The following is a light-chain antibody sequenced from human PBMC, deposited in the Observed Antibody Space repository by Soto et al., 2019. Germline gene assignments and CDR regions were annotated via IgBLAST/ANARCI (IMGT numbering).Light chain of an antibody. V-gene: IGKV3-20*01. CDR3: QQYGSSPSIT. CDR2: GAS. CDR1: QSVNSR. Sequence: EIVLTQSPGTLALSPGERATLSCRASQSVNSRLAWYQHKPGQAPRLLIYGASSRATGIPDRFSGSGSGADFTLTISRLEPEDFAVYYCQQYGSSPSITFGQGTRLEI. J-gene: IGKJ5*01.